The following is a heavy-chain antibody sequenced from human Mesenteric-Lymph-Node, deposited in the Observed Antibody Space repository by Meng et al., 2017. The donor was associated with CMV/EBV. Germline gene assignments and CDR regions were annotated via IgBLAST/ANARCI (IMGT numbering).Heavy chain of an antibody. CDR3: ARGSGSPYVGPHFDY. CDR2: IYYRQDT. D-gene: IGHD3-22*01. CDR1: GGSISSSSYY. V-gene: IGHV4-39*07. J-gene: IGHJ4*02. Sequence: SETLSLTCTVSGGSISSSSYYWGWIRQPPGKGLEWIGSIYYRQDTNYNPSLKRPVTMSVDTSKNQVSLKLNSVTVADTAVYYCARGSGSPYVGPHFDYWGQGTLVTVSS.